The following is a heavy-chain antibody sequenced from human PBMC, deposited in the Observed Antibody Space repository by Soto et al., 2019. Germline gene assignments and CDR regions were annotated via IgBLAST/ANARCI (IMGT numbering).Heavy chain of an antibody. J-gene: IGHJ5*02. CDR2: IYYSGST. D-gene: IGHD3-22*01. Sequence: SETLSLTCTVSGGSISSGDYYWSWIRQPPGKGLEWIGYIYYSGSTYYNPSLKSRVTISVDTSKNQFSLKLSSVTAADTAVYYCARDLTGIATYPRADNWFDPWGQGTLVTVSS. CDR1: GGSISSGDYY. V-gene: IGHV4-30-4*01. CDR3: ARDLTGIATYPRADNWFDP.